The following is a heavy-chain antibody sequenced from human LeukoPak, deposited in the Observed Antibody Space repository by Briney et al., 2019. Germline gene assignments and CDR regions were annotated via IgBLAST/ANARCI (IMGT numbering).Heavy chain of an antibody. Sequence: GGSLRLSCAASGFTFSRYWMHWVRQTPGKGLVWVSRINSDGSSTRYADSAKGRFTISRDNAKNTLDLQMSSLRAEDTAVYYCARVDCSGGSCYFDYWGQGTLVTVSS. D-gene: IGHD2-15*01. CDR3: ARVDCSGGSCYFDY. J-gene: IGHJ4*02. V-gene: IGHV3-74*01. CDR1: GFTFSRYW. CDR2: INSDGSST.